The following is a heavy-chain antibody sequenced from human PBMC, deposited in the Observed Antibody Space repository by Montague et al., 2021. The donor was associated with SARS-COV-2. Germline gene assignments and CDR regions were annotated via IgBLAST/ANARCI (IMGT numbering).Heavy chain of an antibody. J-gene: IGHJ4*02. Sequence: PALVKPTQTLTLTCTFSGFSLSTSGMCVSWIRQPPGKALEWLTLIDWDDDKYYSTSLKTRLTISKDTSKNQEVLTMTNMDPVDTATYYCARSYGTTVVTRAFDCWGQGTLVTVSS. CDR3: ARSYGTTVVTRAFDC. V-gene: IGHV2-70*01. D-gene: IGHD4-23*01. CDR2: IDWDDDK. CDR1: GFSLSTSGMC.